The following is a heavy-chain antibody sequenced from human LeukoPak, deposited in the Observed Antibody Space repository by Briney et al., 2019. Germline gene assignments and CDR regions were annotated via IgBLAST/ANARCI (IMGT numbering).Heavy chain of an antibody. J-gene: IGHJ5*02. CDR1: GFTFSSYE. Sequence: GGSLSLSCAASGFTFSSYEMNWVRQAPGKGLEWVSYISSSGSTIYYADSVKGRFTISRDNARNTLYLQMNSLRAEDTAVYYCARWYYYETSGLYYGSFDNWGQGTLVTVSS. D-gene: IGHD3-22*01. V-gene: IGHV3-48*03. CDR3: ARWYYYETSGLYYGSFDN. CDR2: ISSSGSTI.